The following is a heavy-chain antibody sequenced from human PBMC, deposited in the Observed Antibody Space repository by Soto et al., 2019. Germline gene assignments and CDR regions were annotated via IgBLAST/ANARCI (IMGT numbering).Heavy chain of an antibody. CDR3: AKYPPNHDFWSGYHSRFDS. CDR2: ISGSGGAT. J-gene: IGHJ4*02. D-gene: IGHD3-3*01. Sequence: EVQLLESGGGLVQPGGSLRLSCAASGFTFRNYAMNWVRQAPGKGLEWVSTISGSGGATYYADSVKGRFTISRDNSENTLSLQMSRLRVEDTAVYFCAKYPPNHDFWSGYHSRFDSWGQGTLVTVSS. V-gene: IGHV3-23*01. CDR1: GFTFRNYA.